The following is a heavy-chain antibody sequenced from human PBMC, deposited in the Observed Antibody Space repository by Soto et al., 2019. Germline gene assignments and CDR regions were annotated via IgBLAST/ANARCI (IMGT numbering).Heavy chain of an antibody. CDR1: GFTFSSYW. J-gene: IGHJ6*02. CDR2: INSDGSST. V-gene: IGHV3-74*01. Sequence: EVQLVESGGGLVQPGGSLRLSCAASGFTFSSYWMHWVRQAPGKGLVWVSRINSDGSSTSYADSVKGRFTISRDNAKNTLYLQMNSLGAEDTAVYYCARGTPQQTYYYYGMDVWGQGTTVTVSS. CDR3: ARGTPQQTYYYYGMDV.